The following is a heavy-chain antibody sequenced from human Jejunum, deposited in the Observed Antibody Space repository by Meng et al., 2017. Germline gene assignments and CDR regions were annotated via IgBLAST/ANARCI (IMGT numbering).Heavy chain of an antibody. D-gene: IGHD1-7*01. CDR2: MHQSGSS. V-gene: IGHV4-4*02. CDR1: GGSISSTYW. J-gene: IGHJ4*02. CDR3: ARGWKYAWFN. Sequence: GSLRLSCAVSGGSISSTYWWSWLRQPPGKGLEWIGEMHQSGSSNYNPSLKSRLTMSVDESKNHISLKLNSVTAADTAVYYCARGWKYAWFNWGQGTLVTVSS.